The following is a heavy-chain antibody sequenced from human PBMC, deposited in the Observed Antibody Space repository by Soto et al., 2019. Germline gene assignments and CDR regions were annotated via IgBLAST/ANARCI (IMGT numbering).Heavy chain of an antibody. V-gene: IGHV1-46*01. CDR2: INPSGGST. CDR3: ARVTSPHYYYYGMDV. Sequence: ASVKVSCKASGYTFTSYYMHLVRQAPGQGLEWMGIINPSGGSTSYAQKFQGRVTMTRDTSTSTVYMELSSLRSEDTAVYYCARVTSPHYYYYGMDVWGQGTTVTVSS. J-gene: IGHJ6*02. CDR1: GYTFTSYY.